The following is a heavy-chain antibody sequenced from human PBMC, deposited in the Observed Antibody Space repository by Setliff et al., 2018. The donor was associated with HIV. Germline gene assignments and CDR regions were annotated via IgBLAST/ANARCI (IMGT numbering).Heavy chain of an antibody. CDR2: NIPVIGTA. D-gene: IGHD2-15*01. V-gene: IGHV1-69*13. CDR3: ASVSPLREEVAGGGY. CDR1: GGTFSSYA. Sequence: SVKVSCKASGGTFSSYAISWVRQAPGQGLEWIGGNIPVIGTANYAQKFQGRVTITADDSTSTAYMELNSLTSEEPAVYYCASVSPLREEVAGGGYWGQGTLVTVSS. J-gene: IGHJ4*02.